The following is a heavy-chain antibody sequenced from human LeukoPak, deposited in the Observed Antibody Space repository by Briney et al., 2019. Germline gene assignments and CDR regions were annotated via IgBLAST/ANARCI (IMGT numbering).Heavy chain of an antibody. D-gene: IGHD6-6*01. CDR3: ARSGKGSSSEFDY. Sequence: GGSLRLSCAASGFTFSSYGMHWVRQAPGKGLEWVSSISSSSSYIYYADSVKGRFTISRDNAKNSLYLQMNSLRAEDTAVYYCARSGKGSSSEFDYWGQGTLVTVSS. CDR1: GFTFSSYG. CDR2: ISSSSSYI. J-gene: IGHJ4*02. V-gene: IGHV3-21*01.